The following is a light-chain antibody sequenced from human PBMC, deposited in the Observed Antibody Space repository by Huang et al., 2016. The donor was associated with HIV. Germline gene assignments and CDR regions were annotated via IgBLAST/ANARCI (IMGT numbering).Light chain of an antibody. CDR1: QNILYTSNSKTY. CDR2: CAA. V-gene: IGKV4-1*01. J-gene: IGKJ2*01. CDR3: QQYFSIPYT. Sequence: DIVMTQSPDSLAVSLGERATIHCKSSQNILYTSNSKTYLAWYQQKLGQPPKLVISCAATRETGVPDRFSGSGSGTDFTLTISSLQAEDVAVYYCQQYFSIPYTFGQGTKLEI.